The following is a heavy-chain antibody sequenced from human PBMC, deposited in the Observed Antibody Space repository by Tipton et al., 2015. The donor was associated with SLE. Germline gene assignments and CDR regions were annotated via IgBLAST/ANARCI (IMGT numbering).Heavy chain of an antibody. D-gene: IGHD3-22*01. CDR1: GGSFSGYY. CDR3: ARGPSYYYDSSGYYLDY. V-gene: IGHV4-34*01. J-gene: IGHJ4*02. CDR2: INHSGST. Sequence: GLVKPSETLSLTCAVYGGSFSGYYWSWIRQPPGKGLEWIGEINHSGSTNYNPSLKSRVTISVDTSKNQFSLKLSSVTAADTAVYYCARGPSYYYDSSGYYLDYWGQGTLVTVSS.